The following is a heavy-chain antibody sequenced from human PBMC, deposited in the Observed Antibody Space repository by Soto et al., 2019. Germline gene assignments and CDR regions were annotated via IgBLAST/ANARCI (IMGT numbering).Heavy chain of an antibody. CDR3: AKVGRASIAARPPKDYYYYGMDV. D-gene: IGHD6-6*01. Sequence: GGSLRLSCAASGFTFSSYAMSWVRQAPGKGLEWVSAISGSGGSTYYADSVKGRFTISRDNSKNTLYLQMNSLRAEDTAVYYCAKVGRASIAARPPKDYYYYGMDVWGQGTTVTVSS. V-gene: IGHV3-23*01. CDR1: GFTFSSYA. CDR2: ISGSGGST. J-gene: IGHJ6*02.